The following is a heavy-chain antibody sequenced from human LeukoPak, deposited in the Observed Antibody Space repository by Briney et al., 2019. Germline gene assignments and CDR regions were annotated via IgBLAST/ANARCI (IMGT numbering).Heavy chain of an antibody. CDR3: ARDEEMATIDYYYGMDV. V-gene: IGHV3-48*02. CDR2: ISSSSSTI. D-gene: IGHD5-24*01. CDR1: GFTFSSYS. J-gene: IGHJ6*02. Sequence: GGSLRLSCAASGFTFSSYSMNWVRQAPGKGLEWVSYISSSSSTIYYADSVKGRFTISRDNAKNSLYLQMNSLRDEDTAVYYCARDEEMATIDYYYGMDVWGQGTTVTVSS.